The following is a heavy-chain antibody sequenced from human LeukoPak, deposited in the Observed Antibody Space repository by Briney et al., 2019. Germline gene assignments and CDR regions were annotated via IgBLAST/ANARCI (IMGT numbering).Heavy chain of an antibody. CDR2: ISGSGGST. CDR1: GFTFSSYA. CDR3: ASTIVVVPAAPYYYYYYMDV. J-gene: IGHJ6*03. D-gene: IGHD2-2*01. Sequence: GGSLRLSCAASGFTFSSYAMHWVRQAPGKGLEWVSAISGSGGSTYYADSVKGRFTISRDNSKNTLFLQMNSLRAEDTAVYYCASTIVVVPAAPYYYYYYMDVWGKGTTVTISS. V-gene: IGHV3-23*01.